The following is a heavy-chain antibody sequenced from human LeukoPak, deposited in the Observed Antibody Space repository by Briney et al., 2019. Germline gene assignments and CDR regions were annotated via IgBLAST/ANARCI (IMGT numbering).Heavy chain of an antibody. V-gene: IGHV1-3*01. D-gene: IGHD1-1*01. CDR3: ARDRGGTGDFDY. CDR1: GYTFTSNV. Sequence: PMASVKVSCKASGYTFTSNVIHWVRRAPGQRLEWMGWINADNGDTKYSQKFQGRVTIARDTSASTAYMELSSLRFEDTADYYCARDRGGTGDFDYWGQGTLVTVSS. J-gene: IGHJ4*02. CDR2: INADNGDT.